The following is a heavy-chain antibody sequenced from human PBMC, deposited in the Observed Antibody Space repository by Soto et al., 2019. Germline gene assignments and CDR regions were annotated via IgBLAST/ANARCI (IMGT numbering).Heavy chain of an antibody. Sequence: EVQLVESGGGLVQPGRSLRLSCAASGFTFDDYAMHWVRQAPGKGLEWVSGISWNSGSIGYADSVKGRFTISRDNAKNSLYLKMNSLRAEDTALYYCAKAKDSSGWYQVLGGRDYYYGMDVWGQGTTVTVSS. CDR2: ISWNSGSI. CDR1: GFTFDDYA. CDR3: AKAKDSSGWYQVLGGRDYYYGMDV. D-gene: IGHD6-19*01. V-gene: IGHV3-9*01. J-gene: IGHJ6*02.